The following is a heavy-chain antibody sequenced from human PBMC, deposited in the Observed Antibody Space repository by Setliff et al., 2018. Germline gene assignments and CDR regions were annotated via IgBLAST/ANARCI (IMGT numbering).Heavy chain of an antibody. Sequence: PGESLKISCKASEYTFTNYWIGWVRQMPGKGLEWMGVVYCGDSDTRYSPSFQGQVTMSADKSIRSAYLQWSSLKASDTAMYYCARLGYSDAFDIWGQGIMVTVSS. CDR2: VYCGDSDT. J-gene: IGHJ3*02. CDR3: ARLGYSDAFDI. CDR1: EYTFTNYW. V-gene: IGHV5-51*01. D-gene: IGHD5-18*01.